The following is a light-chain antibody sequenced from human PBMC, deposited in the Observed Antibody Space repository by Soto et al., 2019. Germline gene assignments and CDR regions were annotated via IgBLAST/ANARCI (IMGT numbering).Light chain of an antibody. CDR3: AAWDDSLNGLYV. CDR1: SSNIGSNT. V-gene: IGLV1-44*01. Sequence: QSVLTQSPSASGTPGQRVTISCSGTSSNIGSNTVNWYQQLPGTAPKLLIYSNNQRPSAVPDRVSGSKSGTSASLAISGLQSEDEADYYCAAWDDSLNGLYVFGTGTKLTVL. CDR2: SNN. J-gene: IGLJ1*01.